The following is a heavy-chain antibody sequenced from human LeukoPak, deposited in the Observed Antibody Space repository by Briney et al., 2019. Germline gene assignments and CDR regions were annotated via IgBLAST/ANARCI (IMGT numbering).Heavy chain of an antibody. CDR3: AREGGYPPYYFDY. Sequence: SETLSLTCTVSGGSISSYYWSWIRQPPGKGLEWIGYIYYSGSTNYNPSLKSRVTISVDTSKNQFSLKLSSVTAADTAVYYCAREGGYPPYYFDYWGQGTLITVSS. CDR1: GGSISSYY. CDR2: IYYSGST. V-gene: IGHV4-59*01. J-gene: IGHJ4*02. D-gene: IGHD1-26*01.